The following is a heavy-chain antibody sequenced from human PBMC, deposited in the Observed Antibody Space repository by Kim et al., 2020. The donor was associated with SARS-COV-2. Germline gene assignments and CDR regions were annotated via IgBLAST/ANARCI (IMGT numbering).Heavy chain of an antibody. J-gene: IGHJ2*01. V-gene: IGHV1-46*01. Sequence: TSYAQKFQGRVTMTRDTPTSTVYMELSSLRSEDTAVYYCARAAHWYFDLWGRGTLVTVSS. D-gene: IGHD6-6*01. CDR3: ARAAHWYFDL. CDR2: T.